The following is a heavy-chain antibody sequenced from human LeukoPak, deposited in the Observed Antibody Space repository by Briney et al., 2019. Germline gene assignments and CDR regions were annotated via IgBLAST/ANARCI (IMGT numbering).Heavy chain of an antibody. V-gene: IGHV4-30-2*01. J-gene: IGHJ4*02. CDR3: ARGTTVTFDY. D-gene: IGHD4-17*01. Sequence: SETLSLTCAVSGGSISSGGYSWSWIRQPPGKGLEWIGYIYHSGSTYYNPPLKSRVTISVDRSENQFSLKLSSVTAADTAVYYCARGTTVTFDYWGQGTLVTVSP. CDR2: IYHSGST. CDR1: GGSISSGGYS.